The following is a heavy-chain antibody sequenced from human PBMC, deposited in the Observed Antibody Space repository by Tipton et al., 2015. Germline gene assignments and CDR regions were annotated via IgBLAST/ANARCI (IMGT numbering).Heavy chain of an antibody. CDR1: AYSISSDYY. D-gene: IGHD3-9*01. V-gene: IGHV4-38-2*01. J-gene: IGHJ4*02. Sequence: TLSLTCAVSAYSISSDYYWGWIRQPPGKGLEWIGSIYYSGDMYYNPSLKSRVAMSVDTSNNHFSLRLTSLTASDTAVYYCACQDYDSLTRDYQTVDYWGQGTLVTVSS. CDR2: IYYSGDM. CDR3: ACQDYDSLTRDYQTVDY.